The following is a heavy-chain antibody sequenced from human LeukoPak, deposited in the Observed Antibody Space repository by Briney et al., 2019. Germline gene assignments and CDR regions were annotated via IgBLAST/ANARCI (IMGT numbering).Heavy chain of an antibody. CDR3: ARLPRIAAAGSNGDPFDY. V-gene: IGHV4-4*09. J-gene: IGHJ4*02. D-gene: IGHD6-13*01. CDR1: GGSISSYY. CDR2: IYTSGST. Sequence: SETLSLTCTVSGGSISSYYWSWIRQPPGRGLEWIGYIYTSGSTNYNPSLKSRVTISVDTSKNQFSLKLSSVTAADTAVYYCARLPRIAAAGSNGDPFDYWGQGTLATVSS.